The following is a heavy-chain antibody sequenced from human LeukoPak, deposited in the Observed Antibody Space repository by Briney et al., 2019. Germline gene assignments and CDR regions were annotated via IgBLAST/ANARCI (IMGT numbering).Heavy chain of an antibody. Sequence: GASVKVPCKASGGTFSSYAISWVRQAPGQGLEWMGGIIPIFGTANYAQKFQGRVTITADESTSTAYMELSSLRSEDTAVYYCARVRRKFPDSIYYYYGMDVWGQGTTVTVSS. CDR3: ARVRRKFPDSIYYYYGMDV. D-gene: IGHD2-21*01. CDR1: GGTFSSYA. V-gene: IGHV1-69*13. CDR2: IIPIFGTA. J-gene: IGHJ6*02.